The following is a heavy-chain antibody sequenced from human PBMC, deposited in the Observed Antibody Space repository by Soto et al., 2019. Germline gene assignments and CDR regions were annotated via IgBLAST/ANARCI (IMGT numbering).Heavy chain of an antibody. CDR2: INPSGGST. V-gene: IGHV1-46*01. J-gene: IGHJ4*02. CDR1: GYTFTSYY. Sequence: QVQLVQSGAEVKKPGASVKVSCKASGYTFTSYYMHWVRQAPGPGLEWMGVINPSGGSTSYAQKFQRVVTMTRDTSTSTVYMELSSLRSEDTAVYYCAGEGDGYNFFDSWGQGTLVTVSS. CDR3: AGEGDGYNFFDS. D-gene: IGHD5-12*01.